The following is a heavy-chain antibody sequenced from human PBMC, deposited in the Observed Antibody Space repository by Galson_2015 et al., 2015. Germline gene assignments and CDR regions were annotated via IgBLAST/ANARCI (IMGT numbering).Heavy chain of an antibody. CDR2: IYPGDSDT. Sequence: QSGAEVKKPGESLKISCKGSGYSFTNYWIGWVRQMPGKGLEWMGIIYPGDSDTRYSPSSQGQVTISADKSISTAYLQWSSLKASDTAMYYCARGKVCSGGSCYSPNWFDPWGQGTLVTVSS. J-gene: IGHJ5*02. V-gene: IGHV5-51*01. D-gene: IGHD2-15*01. CDR1: GYSFTNYW. CDR3: ARGKVCSGGSCYSPNWFDP.